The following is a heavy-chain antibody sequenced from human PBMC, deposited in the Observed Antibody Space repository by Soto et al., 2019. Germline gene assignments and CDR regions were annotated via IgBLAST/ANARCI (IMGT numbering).Heavy chain of an antibody. CDR3: STGRSTYGLGS. V-gene: IGHV3-15*01. J-gene: IGHJ4*02. CDR2: IKSITDGGTT. CDR1: SFSFTNAW. D-gene: IGHD5-18*01. Sequence: VGSLRLSCVASSFSFTNAWMSWVRQAPGKGLEWVGRIKSITDGGTTDYAAPVKGRFTISRDDSNNTLYLQMNSLKTEDTAVYYCSTGRSTYGLGSWGQGTLVTVSS.